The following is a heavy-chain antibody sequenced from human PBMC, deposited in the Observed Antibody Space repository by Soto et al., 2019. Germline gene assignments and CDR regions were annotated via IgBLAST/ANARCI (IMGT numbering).Heavy chain of an antibody. V-gene: IGHV3-30*18. CDR2: ISYDGSNK. CDR1: GFTFSSYG. Sequence: QVQLVESGGGVVQPGRSLRLSCAASGFTFSSYGMHWVRQAPGKGLEWVAVISYDGSNKYYADSVKGRFTISRDNSKNPLYLQMNSLRAEDTAVYYCAKALSYGMDVWGQGTTVTVSS. CDR3: AKALSYGMDV. J-gene: IGHJ6*02.